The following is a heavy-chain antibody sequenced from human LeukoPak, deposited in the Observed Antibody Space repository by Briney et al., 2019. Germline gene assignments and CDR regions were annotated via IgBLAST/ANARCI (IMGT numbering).Heavy chain of an antibody. Sequence: SETLSLTCTVSGGSISSSSYYWGWIRQPPGKGLEWIGSIYYSGSTYYSPSLKSRVTISVDTSKNQFSLKLSSVTAADTAVYYCATGIAAAGNYFDYWGQGTLVTVSS. J-gene: IGHJ4*02. CDR3: ATGIAAAGNYFDY. V-gene: IGHV4-39*01. CDR2: IYYSGST. D-gene: IGHD6-13*01. CDR1: GGSISSSSYY.